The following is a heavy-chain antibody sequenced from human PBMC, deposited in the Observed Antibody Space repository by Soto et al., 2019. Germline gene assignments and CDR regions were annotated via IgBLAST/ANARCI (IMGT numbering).Heavy chain of an antibody. CDR3: ARQTTVTPFYFDY. Sequence: PSETLSLTCTVSGGSISSGDYYWSWIRQPPGKGLEWIGYIYYSGSTYYNPSLKSRVTISVDTSKNQFSLKLSSVTAADTAVYYCARQTTVTPFYFDYWGQGTLVTVS. D-gene: IGHD4-17*01. V-gene: IGHV4-30-4*01. J-gene: IGHJ4*02. CDR1: GGSISSGDYY. CDR2: IYYSGST.